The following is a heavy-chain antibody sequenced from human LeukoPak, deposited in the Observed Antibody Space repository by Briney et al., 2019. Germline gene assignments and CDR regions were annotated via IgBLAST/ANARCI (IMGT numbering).Heavy chain of an antibody. CDR3: ARDYYDSSGYYSDNWFDP. J-gene: IGHJ5*02. D-gene: IGHD3-22*01. V-gene: IGHV4-39*07. CDR1: GGSISSSSYY. Sequence: SETLSLTCTVSGGSISSSSYYWGWIRQPPGKGLEWIGSIYYSGSTYYNPSLKSRVTISVDTSKNQFSLKLSSVTAADTAVYYCARDYYDSSGYYSDNWFDPWGQGTLVTVSS. CDR2: IYYSGST.